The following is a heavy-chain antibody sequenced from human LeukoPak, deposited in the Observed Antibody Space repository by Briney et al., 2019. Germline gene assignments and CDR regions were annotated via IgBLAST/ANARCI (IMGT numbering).Heavy chain of an antibody. V-gene: IGHV3-64*01. CDR3: AREVSSGYDFWSGYSREYYFDY. D-gene: IGHD3-3*01. CDR1: GFTFSSYA. J-gene: IGHJ4*02. CDR2: ISSNGGST. Sequence: GGSLRLSCAASGFTFSSYAMHWVRQAPGKGLEYVSAISSNGGSTYYANSVKGRFTISRDNSKNTLYLQMGSLRAEDMAVYYCAREVSSGYDFWSGYSREYYFDYWGQGTLVTVSS.